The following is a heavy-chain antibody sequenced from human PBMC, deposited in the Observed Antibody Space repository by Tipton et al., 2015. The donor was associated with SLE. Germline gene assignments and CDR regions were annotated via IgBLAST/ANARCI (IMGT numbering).Heavy chain of an antibody. CDR1: GGSISSYY. V-gene: IGHV4-59*01. CDR3: ARAEGSWDAFDI. D-gene: IGHD2-15*01. J-gene: IGHJ3*02. Sequence: TLSFTCTVSGGSISSYYWNWIRQPPGRGLEWIGYIYYSGSTNYNPSLKSRVTISVDTSKNQFSLKLSPVTAADTAVYYCARAEGSWDAFDIWGQGTMVTVSS. CDR2: IYYSGST.